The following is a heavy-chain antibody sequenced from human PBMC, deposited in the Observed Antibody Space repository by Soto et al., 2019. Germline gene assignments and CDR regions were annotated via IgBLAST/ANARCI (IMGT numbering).Heavy chain of an antibody. V-gene: IGHV3-30-3*01. CDR2: ISYDGSNK. D-gene: IGHD6-19*01. J-gene: IGHJ4*02. CDR3: ARPYSSGWYLSFSH. Sequence: ESGGGVVQPGRSLRLSCAASGFTFSSYAMHWVRQAPGKGLEWVAVISYDGSNKYYADSVKGRFTISRDNSKNTLYLQMNSLRAEDTAVYYCARPYSSGWYLSFSHWGQGTLVTVSS. CDR1: GFTFSSYA.